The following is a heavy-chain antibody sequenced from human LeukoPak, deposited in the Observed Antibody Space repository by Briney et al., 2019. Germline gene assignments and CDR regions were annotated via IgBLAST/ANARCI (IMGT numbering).Heavy chain of an antibody. D-gene: IGHD5-18*01. CDR3: ARARGYTYGFDY. J-gene: IGHJ4*02. CDR2: ISSSSSYI. Sequence: GGSLRLSCAASGFTFSSYSMNWVRQAPGKGLEWVSSISSSSSYIYYADSVKGRFTISRDNAKNSLYLQMNSLRAEDTAVYYCARARGYTYGFDYWGQGTLVTVSS. V-gene: IGHV3-21*01. CDR1: GFTFSSYS.